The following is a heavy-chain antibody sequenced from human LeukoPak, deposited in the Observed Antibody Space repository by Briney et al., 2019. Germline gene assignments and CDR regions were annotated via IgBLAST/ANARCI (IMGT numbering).Heavy chain of an antibody. CDR3: ARGPPEEFPMIAAAGLNWFDP. Sequence: PQASVKVSCKASGYTFTGYYLQWVRQAPGHGLEWMGWINPDNGDTNHAQKFQGRVTMTRDTSISTAYMELSRLRSDDTAVYYCARGPPEEFPMIAAAGLNWFDPWGQGTLVTVSS. J-gene: IGHJ5*02. D-gene: IGHD6-13*01. V-gene: IGHV1-2*02. CDR2: INPDNGDT. CDR1: GYTFTGYY.